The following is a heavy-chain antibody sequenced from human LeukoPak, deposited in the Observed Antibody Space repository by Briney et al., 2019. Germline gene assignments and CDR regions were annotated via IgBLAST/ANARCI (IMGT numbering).Heavy chain of an antibody. J-gene: IGHJ4*02. CDR2: ISGSGGST. CDR3: AKVARYCSSTSCYYHFDY. Sequence: PGGSLRLSCAASGFTFSSYGMSWVRQAPGKGLEWVSAISGSGGSTYYADSVKGRFTISRDNSKNTLYLQMNSLRAEDTAVYYCAKVARYCSSTSCYYHFDYWGQGTLVTVSS. CDR1: GFTFSSYG. D-gene: IGHD2-2*01. V-gene: IGHV3-23*01.